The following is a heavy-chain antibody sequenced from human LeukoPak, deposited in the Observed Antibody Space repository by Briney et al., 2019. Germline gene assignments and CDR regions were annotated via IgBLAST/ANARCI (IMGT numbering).Heavy chain of an antibody. CDR3: AKEAYDTLNWFDP. D-gene: IGHD3-9*01. V-gene: IGHV3-21*01. J-gene: IGHJ5*02. Sequence: GGSLRLSCAASGFTFSSYEMNWVRQAPGKGLEWVSSITSSSSYIYYADSVKGRFTISRDNSKNTLYLQMNSLRAEDTAVYYCAKEAYDTLNWFDPWGQGTLVTVSS. CDR2: ITSSSSYI. CDR1: GFTFSSYE.